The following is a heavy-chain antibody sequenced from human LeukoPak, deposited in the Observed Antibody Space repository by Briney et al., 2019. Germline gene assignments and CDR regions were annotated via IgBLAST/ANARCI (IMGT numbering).Heavy chain of an antibody. CDR1: GFTFSSYG. CDR2: ISYDGSNK. V-gene: IGHV3-30*03. Sequence: GGSLRLSCAASGFTFSSYGMHWVRQAPGKGLEWVAVISYDGSNKYYADSVKGRFTISRDNSKNTLYLQMNSLRAEDTAVYYCAREGTDGYSSWGQGTLVTVSS. J-gene: IGHJ4*02. CDR3: AREGTDGYSS. D-gene: IGHD6-13*01.